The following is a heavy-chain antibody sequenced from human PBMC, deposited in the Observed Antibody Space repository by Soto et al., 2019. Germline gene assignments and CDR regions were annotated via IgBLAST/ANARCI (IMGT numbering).Heavy chain of an antibody. Sequence: QVQLVQSGAEVKKPGSSVKVSCKASGGTFSSYAISWVRQAPGQGLEWMGGIIPIFGTANYAQKFQGRVTITADESTSTAYMELSSLRSDDTAVYYCARDLPPPAYCGGDCLYYYYGMDVWGQGTTVTVSS. D-gene: IGHD2-21*02. CDR3: ARDLPPPAYCGGDCLYYYYGMDV. CDR1: GGTFSSYA. CDR2: IIPIFGTA. V-gene: IGHV1-69*01. J-gene: IGHJ6*02.